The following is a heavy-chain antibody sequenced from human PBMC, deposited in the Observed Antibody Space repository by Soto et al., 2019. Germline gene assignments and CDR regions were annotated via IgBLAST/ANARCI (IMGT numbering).Heavy chain of an antibody. CDR2: IYYSGST. J-gene: IGHJ4*02. V-gene: IGHV4-59*08. CDR3: ARRKDDFWSGYDY. Sequence: PSETLCLTCTVSGGSISSYYWSWIRQPPGKGLEWIGYIYYSGSTNYNPSLKSRVTISVDTSKNQFSLRLSSVTAADTAVYYCARRKDDFWSGYDYWGQGTLVTVSS. CDR1: GGSISSYY. D-gene: IGHD3-3*01.